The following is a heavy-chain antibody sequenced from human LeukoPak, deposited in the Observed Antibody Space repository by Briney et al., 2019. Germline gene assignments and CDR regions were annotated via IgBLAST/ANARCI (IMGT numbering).Heavy chain of an antibody. V-gene: IGHV4-4*07. Sequence: SETLSLTCTVSGGSISSYYWSWIRQPAGKGLEWIGRIYTSGSTNYDPSLKSRVTMSVDTSKNQFSLKLSSVTAADTAVYYCARLSRGEWELLIDYWGQGTLVTVSS. CDR2: IYTSGST. CDR3: ARLSRGEWELLIDY. J-gene: IGHJ4*02. D-gene: IGHD1-26*01. CDR1: GGSISSYY.